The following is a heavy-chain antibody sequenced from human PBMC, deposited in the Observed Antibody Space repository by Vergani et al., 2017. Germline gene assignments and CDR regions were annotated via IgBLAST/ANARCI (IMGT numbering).Heavy chain of an antibody. CDR1: GFKFGDYA. Sequence: EVQLVESGGGMVQPGRSLRLSCGASGFKFGDYAMHWGRQAPGKGLEWVSGISWNSGRTDYADSVKGRFIISRDNAKKSLSLIMNSLRPEDTALYYCVRDLDCSPINCYHGFDPWGQGTLVTVSS. CDR2: ISWNSGRT. D-gene: IGHD2-15*01. J-gene: IGHJ5*02. V-gene: IGHV3-9*01. CDR3: VRDLDCSPINCYHGFDP.